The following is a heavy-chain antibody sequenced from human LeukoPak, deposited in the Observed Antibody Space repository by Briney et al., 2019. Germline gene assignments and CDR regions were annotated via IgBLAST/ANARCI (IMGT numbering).Heavy chain of an antibody. CDR1: GFTFDDYA. D-gene: IGHD2-2*01. J-gene: IGHJ4*02. V-gene: IGHV3-43D*03. CDR3: AKDGEGYCSSTSCYLLDY. CDR2: SSWDGGST. Sequence: PGGSLRLSCAASGFTFDDYAMHWVRQAPGKGLEWVSLSSWDGGSTYYADSVKGRFTISRDNSKNSLYLQMNSLRAEDTALYYCAKDGEGYCSSTSCYLLDYWGQGTLVTVSS.